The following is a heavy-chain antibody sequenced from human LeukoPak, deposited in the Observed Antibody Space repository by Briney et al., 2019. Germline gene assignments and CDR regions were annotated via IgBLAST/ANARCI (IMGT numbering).Heavy chain of an antibody. Sequence: SETLSLTCTASGASISFYYWTWIRQPPGKGLEWIGHISYSGGTKYNPSLKSRVTISLDTSKNQFSLRLTSVTAADTAVYYCARQPRYSADYFDYWGQGTLVAVSS. CDR2: ISYSGGT. CDR1: GASISFYY. J-gene: IGHJ4*02. V-gene: IGHV4-59*08. CDR3: ARQPRYSADYFDY. D-gene: IGHD3-9*01.